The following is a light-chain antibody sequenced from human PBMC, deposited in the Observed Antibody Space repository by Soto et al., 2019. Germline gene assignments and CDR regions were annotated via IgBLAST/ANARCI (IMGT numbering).Light chain of an antibody. V-gene: IGKV3-15*01. Sequence: ELVMTQSPATLSVSPGESATLSCRASQRISRNLAWYQQKPGQAPRLLIYDASTRATAIPARFSGSGSETEFTLTSSSLQSEEAAVYDCQQNNNWPPWTVGQGTKVESK. CDR2: DAS. CDR3: QQNNNWPPWT. J-gene: IGKJ1*01. CDR1: QRISRN.